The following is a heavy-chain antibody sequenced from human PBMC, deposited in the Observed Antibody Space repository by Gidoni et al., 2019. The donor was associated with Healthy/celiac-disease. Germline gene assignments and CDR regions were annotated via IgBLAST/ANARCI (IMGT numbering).Heavy chain of an antibody. J-gene: IGHJ4*02. CDR2: IYPGDSDT. CDR3: ARLSGGVGEAILSSSRAHPSRPYYFDY. V-gene: IGHV5-51*01. CDR1: GYSFTSYW. D-gene: IGHD6-13*01. Sequence: EVQLVQSGAEVKKPGESLKISCKGSGYSFTSYWIGWVRQMPGKGLEWMGIIYPGDSDTRYSPSFQGQVTISADKSISTAYLQWSSLKASDTAMYYCARLSGGVGEAILSSSRAHPSRPYYFDYWGQGTLVTVSS.